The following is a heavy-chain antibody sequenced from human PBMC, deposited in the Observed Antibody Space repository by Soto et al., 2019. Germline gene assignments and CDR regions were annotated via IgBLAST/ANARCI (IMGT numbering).Heavy chain of an antibody. J-gene: IGHJ3*02. CDR1: GFTFSSYA. D-gene: IGHD2-21*02. V-gene: IGHV3-30-3*01. CDR2: ISYDGSNK. Sequence: QVQLVESGGGVVQPGRSLRLSCAASGFTFSSYAMHWVRQAPGKGREGGAVISYDGSNKYYADSVKGRFTISRDNSKNTLYLQMNSLRAEDTAVYYCASPIVVVTATLGAFDIWGQGTMVTVSS. CDR3: ASPIVVVTATLGAFDI.